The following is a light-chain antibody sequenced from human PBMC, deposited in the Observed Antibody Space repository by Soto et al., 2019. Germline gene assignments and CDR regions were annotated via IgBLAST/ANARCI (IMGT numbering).Light chain of an antibody. J-gene: IGKJ2*01. CDR3: QQYYSIPLT. V-gene: IGKV4-1*01. CDR2: WAS. Sequence: DIVMTQSPDSLAVSLGVRATINCKSSQSVLYSSNNKNYLAWYQQKPGQPPKLLIYWASTRESGVPDRFSGSGSGTDFTLTISSLQAEDVAVYYCQQYYSIPLTFGQGTKLEIK. CDR1: QSVLYSSNNKNY.